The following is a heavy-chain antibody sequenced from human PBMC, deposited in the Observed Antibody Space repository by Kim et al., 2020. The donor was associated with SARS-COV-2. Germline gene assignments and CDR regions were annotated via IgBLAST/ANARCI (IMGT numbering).Heavy chain of an antibody. CDR3: ARGRYSSSWYGPHWYFDL. Sequence: SETLSLTCAVYGGSFSGYYWSWIRQPPGKGLEWIGEINHSGSTNYNPSLKSRVTISVDTSKNQFSLKLSSVTAADTAVYYCARGRYSSSWYGPHWYFDLWGLGTLVTVSS. J-gene: IGHJ2*01. D-gene: IGHD6-13*01. CDR2: INHSGST. CDR1: GGSFSGYY. V-gene: IGHV4-34*01.